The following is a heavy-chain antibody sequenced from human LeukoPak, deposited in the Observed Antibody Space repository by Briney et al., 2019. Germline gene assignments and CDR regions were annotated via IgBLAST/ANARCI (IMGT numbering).Heavy chain of an antibody. J-gene: IGHJ4*02. Sequence: PSETLSLTCTVSGGSISSYYWSWIRQPPGKGLEGIGYIYYSGSTNYNPSLKSRVTISVDTSKNQFSLKLSSVTAADTAVYYCARSITIFGVVPQTRFFDYWGQGTLVTVSS. CDR3: ARSITIFGVVPQTRFFDY. CDR2: IYYSGST. V-gene: IGHV4-59*01. CDR1: GGSISSYY. D-gene: IGHD3-3*01.